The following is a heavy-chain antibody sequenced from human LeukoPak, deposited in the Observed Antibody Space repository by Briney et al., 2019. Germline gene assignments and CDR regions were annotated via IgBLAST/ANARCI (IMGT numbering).Heavy chain of an antibody. V-gene: IGHV3-53*01. J-gene: IGHJ4*02. CDR2: IYSGGST. CDR3: ARSPLWFGPNFDY. D-gene: IGHD3-10*01. Sequence: GGSLRLSCAASGFTVSSNYMSWVRHAPGKGLEWVSVIYSGGSTYYADSVKGRFTISRDNSKNTLYLQMNSLRAEDTAVYYCARSPLWFGPNFDYWGQGTLVTVSS. CDR1: GFTVSSNY.